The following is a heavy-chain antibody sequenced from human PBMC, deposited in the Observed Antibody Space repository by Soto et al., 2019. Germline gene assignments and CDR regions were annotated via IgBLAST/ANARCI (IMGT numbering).Heavy chain of an antibody. CDR2: IRSKANSYAT. J-gene: IGHJ5*02. CDR1: GFTFSGSA. D-gene: IGHD5-12*01. Sequence: SLRLSCAASGFTFSGSAMHWVRQASGKGLEWVGRIRSKANSYATAYAASVKGRFTISRDDSKNTAYLQMNSLKTEDTAVYYCSATPWFDPWGQGTLVTVSS. V-gene: IGHV3-73*01. CDR3: SATPWFDP.